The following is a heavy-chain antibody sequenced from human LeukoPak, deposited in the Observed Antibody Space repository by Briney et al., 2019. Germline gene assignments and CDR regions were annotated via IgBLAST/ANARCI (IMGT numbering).Heavy chain of an antibody. CDR1: GFTFSSG. CDR2: ISYDGNHK. J-gene: IGHJ4*02. CDR3: AKGELHFNTCSFDY. D-gene: IGHD1-26*01. Sequence: HPGGSLRLSCAASGFTFSSGMHWVRQAPGKGLEWVAEISYDGNHKYYGDSVKGRFTISRDNSRNTLYLQMDSLKTEDTAVYYCAKGELHFNTCSFDYWGQGTLVTVSS. V-gene: IGHV3-30*18.